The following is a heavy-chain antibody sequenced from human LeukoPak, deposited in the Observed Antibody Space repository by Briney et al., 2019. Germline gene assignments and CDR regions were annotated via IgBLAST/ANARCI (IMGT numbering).Heavy chain of an antibody. CDR2: FLPILGIA. CDR3: ARHLGYYYDSSGANNWFDP. D-gene: IGHD3-22*01. Sequence: PVKVSCKASERTFSPYAISWVRQAAGQGREWMGRFLPILGIAKYPHTHPGRVTITADDSTNTAYMELSSLRSEDTAAYYCARHLGYYYDSSGANNWFDPWGQGTMVTVSS. J-gene: IGHJ5*02. V-gene: IGHV1-69*04. CDR1: ERTFSPYA.